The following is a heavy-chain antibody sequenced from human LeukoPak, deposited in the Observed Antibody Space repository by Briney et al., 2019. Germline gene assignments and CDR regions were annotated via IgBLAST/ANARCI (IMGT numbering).Heavy chain of an antibody. V-gene: IGHV3-15*01. CDR3: TTVGCSSTSCYIDY. CDR2: IKSKTDGGTT. J-gene: IGHJ4*02. Sequence: PGGSLRLSCVASGFTFSNAWMNWVRQAPGKGLEWVGRIKSKTDGGTTDYAATVKGRFTISRDDSKNTLYLQMNSLKTEDAAVYYCTTVGCSSTSCYIDYWGQGTLVPVSS. D-gene: IGHD2-2*01. CDR1: GFTFSNAW.